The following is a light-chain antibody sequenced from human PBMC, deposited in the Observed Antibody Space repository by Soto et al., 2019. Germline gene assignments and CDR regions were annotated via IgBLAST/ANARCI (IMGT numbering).Light chain of an antibody. Sequence: QSALTQPASVSGCPGQSITSSCTGTSSDVGGYKYVSWYQHHADKAPKLMIYEVSNRPSGVSNRFSGSKSGNTASLTIYGLQAEDEADYYCSSFSSSTTLYVFGTGTKV. CDR1: SSDVGGYKY. CDR2: EVS. V-gene: IGLV2-14*01. CDR3: SSFSSSTTLYV. J-gene: IGLJ1*01.